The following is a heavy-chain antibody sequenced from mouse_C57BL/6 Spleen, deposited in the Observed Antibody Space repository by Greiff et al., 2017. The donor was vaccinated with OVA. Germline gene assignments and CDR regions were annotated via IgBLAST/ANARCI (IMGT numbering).Heavy chain of an antibody. D-gene: IGHD1-1*01. CDR3: ARGKDYGSSPAWFAY. J-gene: IGHJ3*01. CDR2: ISSGSSTI. Sequence: EVMLVESGGGLVKPGGSLKLSCAASGFTFSDYGMHWVRQAPEKGLEWVAYISSGSSTIYYADTVKGRFTISRDNAKNTLFLQMTSLRSEDTAMYYCARGKDYGSSPAWFAYWGQGTLVTVSA. CDR1: GFTFSDYG. V-gene: IGHV5-17*01.